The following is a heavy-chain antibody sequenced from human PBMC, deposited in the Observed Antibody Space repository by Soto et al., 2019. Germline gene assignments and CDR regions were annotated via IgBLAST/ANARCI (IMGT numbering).Heavy chain of an antibody. CDR2: ISSSSSYI. CDR1: GFTFSSYS. V-gene: IGHV3-21*01. J-gene: IGHJ3*02. D-gene: IGHD4-17*01. Sequence: EVQLVESGGGLVKPGGSLRRSCAASGFTFSSYSMNWVRQAPGKGLEWVSSISSSSSYIYYADSVKGRFTISRDNAKNSLYQQMNSLRAEDTAVYYCARENDYGDQNRAFDIWGQGTMVTVSS. CDR3: ARENDYGDQNRAFDI.